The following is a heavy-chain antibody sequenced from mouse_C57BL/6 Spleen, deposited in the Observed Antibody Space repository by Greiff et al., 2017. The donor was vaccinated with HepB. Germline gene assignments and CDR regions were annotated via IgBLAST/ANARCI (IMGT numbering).Heavy chain of an antibody. V-gene: IGHV1-7*01. CDR1: GYTFTSYW. D-gene: IGHD1-1*01. Sequence: VQLQQSGAELAKPGASVKLSCKASGYTFTSYWMHWVKQRPGQGLEWIGYINPSSGYTKYNQKFKAKATLTADKSSSTAYMQLSSLTYEDSAGYYGARTSTVVATPCDYWGQGTTLTVSS. CDR3: ARTSTVVATPCDY. CDR2: INPSSGYT. J-gene: IGHJ2*01.